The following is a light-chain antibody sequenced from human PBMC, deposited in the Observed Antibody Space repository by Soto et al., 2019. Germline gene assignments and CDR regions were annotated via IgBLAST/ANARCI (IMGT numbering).Light chain of an antibody. CDR1: QSISNY. V-gene: IGKV1-39*01. Sequence: DIQMTQSPSSLSASVGDRVTITCRASQSISNYLNWYQQKPGKAPKPLIYAASSLQSGVPSRFSGSGSGTDFTLTISSLQPEDFATYYCQQTDTYPYTFGQGTKVEIK. CDR2: AAS. CDR3: QQTDTYPYT. J-gene: IGKJ2*01.